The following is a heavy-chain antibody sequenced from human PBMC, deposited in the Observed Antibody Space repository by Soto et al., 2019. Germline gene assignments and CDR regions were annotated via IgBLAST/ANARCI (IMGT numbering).Heavy chain of an antibody. D-gene: IGHD1-26*01. CDR3: ARQTLLVGDYNWFDP. J-gene: IGHJ5*02. V-gene: IGHV4-30-2*01. Sequence: SETLSLTCAVSGGSISSGGSSWSWIRQPPGKGLDWIGYIYHSGSTYYNPSLKSRVTISVDRSKNQFSLKLSSVTAADTAVYYCARQTLLVGDYNWFDPWGQG. CDR1: GGSISSGGSS. CDR2: IYHSGST.